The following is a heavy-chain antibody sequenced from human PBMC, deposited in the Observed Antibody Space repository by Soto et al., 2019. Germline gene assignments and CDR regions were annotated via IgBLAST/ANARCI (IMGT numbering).Heavy chain of an antibody. V-gene: IGHV3-48*02. CDR2: SRTSSSTI. J-gene: IGHJ4*02. D-gene: IGHD1-26*01. CDR3: ARDGVGATDY. CDR1: GFTFSSYN. Sequence: GGSLRLSCAASGFTFSSYNMNWVLQAPWKGLECMSYSRTSSSTIYYADSVKGRFTISRDNAKNSLYLQMNSLRDEDTAVYYCARDGVGATDYWGQGTLVTVSS.